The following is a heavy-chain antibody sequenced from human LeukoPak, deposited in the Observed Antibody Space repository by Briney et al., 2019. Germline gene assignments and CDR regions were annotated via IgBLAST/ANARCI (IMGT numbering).Heavy chain of an antibody. CDR1: GFTLSSLS. V-gene: IGHV3-48*01. CDR2: ISSSSSTI. Sequence: GSLRLSCAASGFTLSSLSKNRVRQAPGKGLEWGSYISSSSSTIYYADSVKGRFTISRDNAKNSLYLQMNSLRAEDTAVYYCARDSPGSSSSDYWGQGTLVTVSS. CDR3: ARDSPGSSSSDY. D-gene: IGHD6-6*01. J-gene: IGHJ4*02.